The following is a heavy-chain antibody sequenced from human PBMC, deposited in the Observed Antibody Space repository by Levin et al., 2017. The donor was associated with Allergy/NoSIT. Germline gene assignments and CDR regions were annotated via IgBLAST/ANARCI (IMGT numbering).Heavy chain of an antibody. Sequence: SCAASGFTFSSYGMHWVRQAPGKGLEWVAVISYDGSNKYYADSVKGRFTISRDNSKNTLYLQMNSLRAEDTAVYYCAKVGYCSGGSCADAFDIWGQGTMVTVSS. J-gene: IGHJ3*02. CDR1: GFTFSSYG. CDR3: AKVGYCSGGSCADAFDI. D-gene: IGHD2-15*01. CDR2: ISYDGSNK. V-gene: IGHV3-30*18.